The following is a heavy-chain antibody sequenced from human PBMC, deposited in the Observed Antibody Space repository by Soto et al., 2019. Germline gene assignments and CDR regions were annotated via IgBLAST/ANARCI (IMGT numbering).Heavy chain of an antibody. CDR2: INSDGSST. CDR3: ARPTVTNIYYYYYYMDV. D-gene: IGHD4-4*01. V-gene: IGHV3-74*01. Sequence: PGGSLSLSCAASGFTFSSYWMHWVRQAPGKVLVWVSRINSDGSSTSYADSVKGRFTISRDNAKNTLYLQMNSLRAEDTAVYYCARPTVTNIYYYYYYMDVWGKGTTVTVSS. CDR1: GFTFSSYW. J-gene: IGHJ6*03.